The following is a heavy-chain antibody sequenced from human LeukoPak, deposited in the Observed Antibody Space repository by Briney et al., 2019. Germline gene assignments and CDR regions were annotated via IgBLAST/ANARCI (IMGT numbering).Heavy chain of an antibody. V-gene: IGHV1-69*04. CDR3: ARDVTANDYGDYGDFDY. CDR1: GGTFSSYA. CDR2: IIPILGIA. Sequence: SVKVSCKASGGTFSSYAISWVRQAPGQGLEWMGRIIPILGIANYAQKFQGRVTITADKSTRTAYMELSSLRSEDTAVYYCARDVTANDYGDYGDFDYWGQGTLVTVSS. J-gene: IGHJ4*02. D-gene: IGHD4-17*01.